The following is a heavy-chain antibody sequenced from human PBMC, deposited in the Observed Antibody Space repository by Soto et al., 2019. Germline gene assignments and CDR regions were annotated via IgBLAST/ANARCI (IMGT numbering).Heavy chain of an antibody. D-gene: IGHD6-6*01. Sequence: QVQLVQSGAEVKKPGASVKVSCKASGYTFTNYGINWVRQAPGQGLEWLGWVSAYNGERRYAQRVQARVIMTTDTSTTTAYMELSSLRSDDTAVYYCSRRTSIPASGDYWGQGTLVTVSS. CDR2: VSAYNGER. CDR1: GYTFTNYG. J-gene: IGHJ4*01. V-gene: IGHV1-18*01. CDR3: SRRTSIPASGDY.